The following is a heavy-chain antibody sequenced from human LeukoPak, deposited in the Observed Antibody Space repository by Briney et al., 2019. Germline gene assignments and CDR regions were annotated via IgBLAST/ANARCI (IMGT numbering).Heavy chain of an antibody. V-gene: IGHV4-59*01. D-gene: IGHD3-10*01. CDR3: ARQSGYYGSGSYSYFDY. CDR2: IYYSGST. J-gene: IGHJ4*02. Sequence: PSETLSLTCSVSGGSISTYYWTWIRQPPGKGLEWIGYIYYSGSTNYNPSLKSRVTISVDTSKNQFSLKLSSVTATDTAVYYCARQSGYYGSGSYSYFDYWGQGTLVTVSS. CDR1: GGSISTYY.